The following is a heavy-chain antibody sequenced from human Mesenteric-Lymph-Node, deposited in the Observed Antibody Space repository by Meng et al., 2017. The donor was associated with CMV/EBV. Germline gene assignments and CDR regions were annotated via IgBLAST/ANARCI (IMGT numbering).Heavy chain of an antibody. CDR2: INYSGST. V-gene: IGHV4-39*07. Sequence: SETLSLTCTVSGGSISSTTYHWGWIRQPPGKGLEWIGSINYSGSTHYNPSLKSRVTISVDKSKNQFSLKLTSVTAADTAVYYCARPYDSSGIYWRNDAFDIWGQGTMVTVSS. CDR3: ARPYDSSGIYWRNDAFDI. J-gene: IGHJ3*02. CDR1: GGSISSTTYH. D-gene: IGHD3-22*01.